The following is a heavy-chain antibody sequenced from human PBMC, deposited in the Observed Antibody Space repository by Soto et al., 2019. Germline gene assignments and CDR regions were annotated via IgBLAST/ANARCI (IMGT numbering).Heavy chain of an antibody. CDR2: IYWDDDK. D-gene: IGHD4-17*01. CDR3: AHLTTGGFYFDY. V-gene: IGHV2-5*02. CDR1: GFSLRNSGVG. J-gene: IGHJ4*02. Sequence: QITLKESGPTLVKPTQTLTLTCTFSGFSLRNSGVGVGWIRQPPGKALEWLALIYWDDDKRYSPSLKSRLTTTKDTSKNLVVLTMTNMDPVDTATYYCAHLTTGGFYFDYWGQGTLVTVSS.